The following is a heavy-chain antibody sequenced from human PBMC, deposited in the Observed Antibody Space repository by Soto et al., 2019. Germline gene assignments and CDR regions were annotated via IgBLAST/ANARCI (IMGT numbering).Heavy chain of an antibody. D-gene: IGHD5-12*01. Sequence: SETLSLTCTVSGGSVSSGSYYWSWLRQPPGKGLEWIGYIYYSGSTNYNPSLKSRVTISVDPSKNQFSLKLSSVTAADTAVYYCARSSGIEMATLYYYYGMDVWGQGTTVTVSS. CDR1: GGSVSSGSYY. J-gene: IGHJ6*02. CDR2: IYYSGST. CDR3: ARSSGIEMATLYYYYGMDV. V-gene: IGHV4-61*01.